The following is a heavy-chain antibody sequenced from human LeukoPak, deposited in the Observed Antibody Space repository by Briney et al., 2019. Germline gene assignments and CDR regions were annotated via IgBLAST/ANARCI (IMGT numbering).Heavy chain of an antibody. Sequence: PSETLSLTCAVSGYSISSGYYWGWIRQPPGKGLEWIGSIYHSGSTYYNPSLESRVTISVDTSKNQFSLKLSSVTAADTAVYYCARGDPYYYGSGSGGEAFDIWGQGTMVTVSS. J-gene: IGHJ3*02. CDR2: IYHSGST. CDR1: GYSISSGYY. CDR3: ARGDPYYYGSGSGGEAFDI. D-gene: IGHD3-10*01. V-gene: IGHV4-38-2*01.